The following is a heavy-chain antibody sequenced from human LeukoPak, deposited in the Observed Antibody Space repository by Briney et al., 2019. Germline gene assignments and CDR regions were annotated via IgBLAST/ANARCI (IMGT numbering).Heavy chain of an antibody. Sequence: SETLSLTCTVSGGSISGYYWGWIRQPPGKGLEWIGSIYYSGSTYYNPSLKSRVTISVDTSKNQFSLKLSSVTAADTAVYYCARQQLWTPYYYYYYMDVWGKGTTVTVSS. D-gene: IGHD5-18*01. CDR3: ARQQLWTPYYYYYYMDV. V-gene: IGHV4-39*01. CDR2: IYYSGST. CDR1: GGSISGYY. J-gene: IGHJ6*03.